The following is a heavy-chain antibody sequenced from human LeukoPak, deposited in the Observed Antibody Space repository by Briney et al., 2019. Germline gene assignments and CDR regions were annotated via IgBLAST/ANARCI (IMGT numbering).Heavy chain of an antibody. CDR2: IYTSGTT. J-gene: IGHJ4*02. V-gene: IGHV4-39*07. D-gene: IGHD3-10*01. CDR3: ARGLWFGDENPPYFDY. Sequence: SETLSLTCTVSGGSISSNSYYWGWTRQPPGKGLEWIGRIYTSGTTNYNPSLKSRVTISIDTSKNQFSLKLSSVTAADTAVYYCARGLWFGDENPPYFDYWGQGTLVTVSS. CDR1: GGSISSNSYY.